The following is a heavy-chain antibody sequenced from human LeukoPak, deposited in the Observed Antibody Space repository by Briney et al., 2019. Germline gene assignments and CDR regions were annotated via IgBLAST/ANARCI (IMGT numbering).Heavy chain of an antibody. V-gene: IGHV4-39*01. CDR2: ISYSGST. D-gene: IGHD3-10*01. J-gene: IGHJ6*02. CDR1: GGSFTNNCYF. Sequence: SETLSLTCTVSGGSFTNNCYFWGWIRQPPGKGLEWLGSISYSGSTYYNPSLKSRVTISVDTSKNQFSLKLRSVTAADTAVYHCARGISYYFCMDVWGQGTTVTVSS. CDR3: ARGISYYFCMDV.